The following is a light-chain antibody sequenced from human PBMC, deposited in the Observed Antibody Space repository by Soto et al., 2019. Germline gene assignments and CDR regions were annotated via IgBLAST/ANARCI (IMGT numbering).Light chain of an antibody. V-gene: IGKV3-20*01. CDR1: QSVRDSH. CDR3: QQYGSSPGT. J-gene: IGKJ1*01. CDR2: ETS. Sequence: EIVLTQSPGTLSLSPGERATLSCRASQSVRDSHLAWYQQKPGQAPSLLIYETSSRATGIPDRFRGSGSGTEFALTITRVEPEDVAMYFCQQYGSSPGTFGQGTKLEI.